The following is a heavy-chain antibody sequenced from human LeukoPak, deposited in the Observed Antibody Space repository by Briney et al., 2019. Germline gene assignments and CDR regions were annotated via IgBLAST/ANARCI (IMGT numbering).Heavy chain of an antibody. D-gene: IGHD3-22*01. V-gene: IGHV3-53*01. Sequence: GGSLRLSCAASGFTVSSNYMSWVRQAPVKGLEWVSVIYSGGSTYYADSVKGRFTISRDNSKNTVYLQMNSLRVEDTAVYYCAKAEWGSSGYTHWEYWGQGTLVTVSS. CDR3: AKAEWGSSGYTHWEY. CDR1: GFTVSSNY. CDR2: IYSGGST. J-gene: IGHJ4*02.